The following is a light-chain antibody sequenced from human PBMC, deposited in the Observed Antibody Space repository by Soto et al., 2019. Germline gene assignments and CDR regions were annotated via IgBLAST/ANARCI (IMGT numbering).Light chain of an antibody. V-gene: IGKV3-15*01. Sequence: IVMTQSPATLPVSPGERATLSCRATQRVSTNLAWYQQKPGQAPRLLTYAASSRATGVPARFSGSGSVTEFTLTISSLQSEDCALYYCQQYNNWPYTFGQGTRL. CDR2: AAS. CDR3: QQYNNWPYT. J-gene: IGKJ2*01. CDR1: QRVSTN.